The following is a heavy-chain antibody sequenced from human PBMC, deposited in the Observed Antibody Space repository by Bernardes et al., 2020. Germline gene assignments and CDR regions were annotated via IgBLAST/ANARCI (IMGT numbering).Heavy chain of an antibody. V-gene: IGHV1-18*01. D-gene: IGHD1-1*01. Sequence: AQVEVGCEASGYTFSNSGISWVRQAPGQGLEWMGWISAYSGSTIYAQSLQGRVTMTTDTSTSTAYMELRSLTSDDTAVYFCARQEFPLDRFDLWGQGTLVTVSS. CDR3: ARQEFPLDRFDL. CDR2: ISAYSGST. CDR1: GYTFSNSG. J-gene: IGHJ5*02.